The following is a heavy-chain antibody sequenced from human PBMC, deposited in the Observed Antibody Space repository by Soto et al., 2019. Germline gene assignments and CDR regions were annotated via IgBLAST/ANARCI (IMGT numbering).Heavy chain of an antibody. J-gene: IGHJ6*02. D-gene: IGHD2-2*01. CDR1: GGSINSGGYY. Sequence: QVQLQESGPGLLKPSQTLSLTCTVSGGSINSGGYYWTWIRQHPGRGLESIGYIYYSGDTYYNPSLKSRLSISLDTSKNQFSLKRTSVTAADTAIYYCARFPSRAHYFAMDVWGHGTAVTVSS. CDR2: IYYSGDT. V-gene: IGHV4-31*03. CDR3: ARFPSRAHYFAMDV.